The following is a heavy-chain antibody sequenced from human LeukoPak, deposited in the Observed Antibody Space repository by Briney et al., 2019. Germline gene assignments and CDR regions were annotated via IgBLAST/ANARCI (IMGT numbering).Heavy chain of an antibody. J-gene: IGHJ5*02. CDR3: ASLVGFQAWGSSWSNRWFDP. CDR2: INPNSGGT. Sequence: GASVKVSCKASGYTFTDYYMHWVRQAPGQGLEWMGWINPNSGGTNYAQKFQGRVTMTRDTSISTAYMELSRLRSDDTAVYYCASLVGFQAWGSSWSNRWFDPWGQGTLVTVSS. CDR1: GYTFTDYY. V-gene: IGHV1-2*02. D-gene: IGHD6-13*01.